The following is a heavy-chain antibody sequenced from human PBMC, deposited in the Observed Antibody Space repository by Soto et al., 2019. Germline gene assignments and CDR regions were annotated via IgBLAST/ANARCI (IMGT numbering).Heavy chain of an antibody. D-gene: IGHD3-3*01. CDR1: DGSISTYDC. CDR3: ATGNVDSMLEY. CDR2: MFHSGGA. J-gene: IGHJ4*02. Sequence: PSETLSLTCVVSDGSISTYDCWTWVRQPPGKGLEWIGKMFHSGGADYSPSLKRRVTISADSSKNHFSLRLTAVTAADTAVYYCATGNVDSMLEYWGQGTQVTVSS. V-gene: IGHV4-4*02.